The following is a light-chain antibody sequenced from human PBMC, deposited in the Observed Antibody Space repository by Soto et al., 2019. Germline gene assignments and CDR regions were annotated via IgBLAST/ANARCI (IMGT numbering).Light chain of an antibody. V-gene: IGKV1-39*01. J-gene: IGKJ4*01. CDR2: AAS. CDR3: QQYGNSPFT. Sequence: DIQMTHSPSSLSASVLYIVTITFRASQSISSYLNWYQHKPGKAPKLLIYAASSLQTGVPSRFSGSGSGTDFTLTISRLEPEDFEVYYCQQYGNSPFTFGGGTKVDIK. CDR1: QSISSY.